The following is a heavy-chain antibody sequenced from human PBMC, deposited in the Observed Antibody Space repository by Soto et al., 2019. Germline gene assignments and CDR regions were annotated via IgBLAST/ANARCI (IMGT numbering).Heavy chain of an antibody. D-gene: IGHD2-21*01. V-gene: IGHV3-43*01. CDR2: ISWDGGST. Sequence: GGSLRLSCAASGFTFDDYTMHWVRQAPGKGLEWVSLISWDGGSTYYADSVKGRFTISRDNSKNSLYLQMNSLRTEDTALYYCAKGGSLDYSSFDYWGQGTLVTVSS. CDR1: GFTFDDYT. CDR3: AKGGSLDYSSFDY. J-gene: IGHJ4*02.